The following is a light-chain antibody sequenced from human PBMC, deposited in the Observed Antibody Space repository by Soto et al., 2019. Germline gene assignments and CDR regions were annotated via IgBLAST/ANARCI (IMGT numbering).Light chain of an antibody. J-gene: IGLJ3*02. CDR2: DVS. Sequence: QSVLTQPASVSGSPGQSITISCTGTSSGVGGYNYVSWYQQHPGKAPKLMIYDVSNRPSGVSNRFSGSKSGNTASLTISGLQADDEADYYCSSYTSSSGVFGGGTKLTVL. CDR1: SSGVGGYNY. CDR3: SSYTSSSGV. V-gene: IGLV2-14*01.